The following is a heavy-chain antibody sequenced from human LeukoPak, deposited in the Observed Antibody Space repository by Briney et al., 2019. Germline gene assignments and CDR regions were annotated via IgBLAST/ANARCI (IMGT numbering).Heavy chain of an antibody. D-gene: IGHD3-3*01. CDR1: GFTFSSYG. Sequence: GGSLRLSCAASGFTFSSYGMHWVRQAPGKGLEWVAFIRYDGSNKYYADSVKGRFTISRDNSKNTLYLQMNSLRAEDTAVYYCAKDAPYYDFWSGYXSGGNWFD. CDR3: AKDAPYYDFWSGYXSGGNWFD. J-gene: IGHJ5*02. CDR2: IRYDGSNK. V-gene: IGHV3-30*02.